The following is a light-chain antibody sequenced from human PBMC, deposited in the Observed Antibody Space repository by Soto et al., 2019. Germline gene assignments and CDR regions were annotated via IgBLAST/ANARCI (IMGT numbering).Light chain of an antibody. CDR1: QTVNNN. CDR2: GAS. CDR3: QQYATSPIT. Sequence: VMTQAPATLSVSPGEGATLSCRACQTVNNNVAWYQLKDGQVPRLLIYGASTRATDIPARFSGSGSGTEFTLTISRLEPEDFAVYYCQQYATSPITFGQGTRLEIK. V-gene: IGKV3-15*01. J-gene: IGKJ5*01.